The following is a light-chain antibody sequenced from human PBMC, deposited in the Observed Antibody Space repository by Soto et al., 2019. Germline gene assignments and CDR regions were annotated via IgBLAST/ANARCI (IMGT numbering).Light chain of an antibody. CDR1: SSDVGGYNY. V-gene: IGLV2-14*01. CDR2: DVS. J-gene: IGLJ2*01. Sequence: QSALTQPASVSGSPGQSITISCTGTSSDVGGYNYVSWYQQHPGKAPKLMIYDVSNRPSGVSNRFSGSKSGNTASLTISGPQAEDEADYYCSSYTSSSPVVFGGGTQLTVL. CDR3: SSYTSSSPVV.